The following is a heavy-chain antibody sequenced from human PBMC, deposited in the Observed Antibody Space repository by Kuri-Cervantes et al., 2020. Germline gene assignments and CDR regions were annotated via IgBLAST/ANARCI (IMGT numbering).Heavy chain of an antibody. CDR3: AKTTAQVAPWFDRHFDL. CDR1: GFIVSSNY. D-gene: IGHD3-22*01. J-gene: IGHJ2*01. CDR2: IYSGGST. Sequence: GESLKISCAASGFIVSSNYMSWVRRAPGKGLEWVSVIYSGGSTYYADSVKGRFTISRDNSKNTLYLQMNSLRAEDTAVYYCAKTTAQVAPWFDRHFDLWGRGTLVTVSS. V-gene: IGHV3-53*01.